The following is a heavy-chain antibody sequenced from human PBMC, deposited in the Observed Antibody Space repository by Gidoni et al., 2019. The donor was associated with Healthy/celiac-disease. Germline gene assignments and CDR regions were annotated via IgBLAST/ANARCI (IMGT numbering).Heavy chain of an antibody. Sequence: QVQLVESGGGVVQPGRSLRLSCAASGVTFRSYGLHWVRQAPGKGLGWVAVISYDGSNKYYADSVKGRFTISRDNSKNTLYLQMNSLRAEDTAVYYCAKPIAVAIYSLTTGGLFDYWGQGTLVTVSS. CDR2: ISYDGSNK. J-gene: IGHJ4*02. CDR1: GVTFRSYG. D-gene: IGHD6-19*01. CDR3: AKPIAVAIYSLTTGGLFDY. V-gene: IGHV3-30*18.